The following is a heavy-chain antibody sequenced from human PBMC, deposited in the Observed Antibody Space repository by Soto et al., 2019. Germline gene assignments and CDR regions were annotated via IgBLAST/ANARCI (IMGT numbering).Heavy chain of an antibody. CDR2: ISQSVNT. J-gene: IGHJ4*02. V-gene: IGHV4-34*01. CDR1: SGSFSGYY. Sequence: SETLSLTCSIYSGSFSGYYWSWIRHPPGKGLEWIGEISQSVNTNYSPSLKSRVSISIDTSKKQFSLNLASVSAADTAVYYCARAPKVSGSSQTRPDFWRQGTLVTVSS. CDR3: ARAPKVSGSSQTRPDF. D-gene: IGHD6-6*01.